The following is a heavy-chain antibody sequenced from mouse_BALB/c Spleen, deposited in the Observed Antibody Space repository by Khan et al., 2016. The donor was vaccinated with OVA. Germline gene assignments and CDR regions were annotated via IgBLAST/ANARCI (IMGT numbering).Heavy chain of an antibody. CDR1: GFNIKDTY. V-gene: IGHV14-3*02. CDR2: IDPANGNV. D-gene: IGHD2-10*01. Sequence: VRLQQSGAEFVKPGASVKLSCTASGFNIKDTYMHWINQRPQQGLVWIGRIDPANGNVKYDPKFQDKATIAADASSNTAYLHLSSLTSEDTAVDYCTRGAYNGLFAYWGQGTLVTVSA. J-gene: IGHJ3*01. CDR3: TRGAYNGLFAY.